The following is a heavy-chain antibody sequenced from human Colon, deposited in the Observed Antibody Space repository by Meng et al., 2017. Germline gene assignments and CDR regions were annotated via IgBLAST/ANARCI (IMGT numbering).Heavy chain of an antibody. D-gene: IGHD6-19*01. CDR3: ARDLGITVTGPYNDVFDI. V-gene: IGHV3-33*01. CDR2: MWADGYTT. J-gene: IGHJ3*02. CDR1: GFTFSNHD. Sequence: GESLKISCAASGFTFSNHDIHWVRQAPGKGLEWVAVMWADGYTTHYTDSVRSRFTTSRDSSKNTVYLQANSLRAEDTAVYYCARDLGITVTGPYNDVFDIWGQGTMVTVS.